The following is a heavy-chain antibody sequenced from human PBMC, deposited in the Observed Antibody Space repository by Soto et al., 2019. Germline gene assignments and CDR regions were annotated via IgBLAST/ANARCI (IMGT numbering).Heavy chain of an antibody. Sequence: SVKVSCKASGGTFSSYAISWVRQAPGQGLEWMGGIIPIFGTANYAQKFQGRVTITADESTSTAYMELSSLRSEDTAVYYCARVRHSSGCYGVCDHWGKGTLVTVAS. J-gene: IGHJ4*02. CDR2: IIPIFGTA. CDR1: GGTFSSYA. V-gene: IGHV1-69*13. D-gene: IGHD6-19*01. CDR3: ARVRHSSGCYGVCDH.